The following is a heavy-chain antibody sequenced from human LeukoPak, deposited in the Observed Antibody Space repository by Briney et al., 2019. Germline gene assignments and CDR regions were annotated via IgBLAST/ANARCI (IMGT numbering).Heavy chain of an antibody. Sequence: SETLSLTCAVYGGSFSGYYWSWIRQPPGKGLEWIGEISHSGSTNYNPSLKSRVTISVDTSKNQFSLKLSSVTAADTAVYYCARHGEMATIVYWGQGTLVTVSS. CDR2: ISHSGST. D-gene: IGHD5-24*01. J-gene: IGHJ4*02. CDR1: GGSFSGYY. V-gene: IGHV4-34*01. CDR3: ARHGEMATIVY.